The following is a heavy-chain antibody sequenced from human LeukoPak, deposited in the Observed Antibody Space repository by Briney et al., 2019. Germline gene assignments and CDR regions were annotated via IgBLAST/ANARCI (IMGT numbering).Heavy chain of an antibody. V-gene: IGHV3-23*01. CDR1: GFTFSSYG. J-gene: IGHJ6*02. Sequence: PGGSLRLSCAASGFTFSSYGMSWVRQAPGKGLEWVSAISNSGGSTPYADSVKGRFTISRDNSKNTLYLQMNSLRGEDTAVYYCARGPWSAAGYNGMDVWGQGTTVTV. CDR3: ARGPWSAAGYNGMDV. D-gene: IGHD6-13*01. CDR2: ISNSGGST.